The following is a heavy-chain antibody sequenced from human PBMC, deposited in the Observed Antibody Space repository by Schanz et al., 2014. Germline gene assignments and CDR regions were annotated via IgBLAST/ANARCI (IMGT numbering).Heavy chain of an antibody. D-gene: IGHD1-26*01. CDR1: GFTFSGFW. CDR2: IGVDGTTT. J-gene: IGHJ4*02. V-gene: IGHV3-23*04. Sequence: EVQLAESGGGLVQPGGSLRLSCAASGFTFSGFWMTWVRQAPGKGLEWVSVIGVDGTTTYYADSVKGRFTISRDNSKNTLYLQMNSLRAEDTGLYFCARGGSGSHYRLDYWGQGTLVTVSS. CDR3: ARGGSGSHYRLDY.